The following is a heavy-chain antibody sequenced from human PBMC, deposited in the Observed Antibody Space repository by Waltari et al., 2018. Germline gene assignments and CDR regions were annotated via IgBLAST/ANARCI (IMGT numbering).Heavy chain of an antibody. Sequence: QVQLQESGPGLVKPSQTLSLTCTVSGGSISSGGYYWRWIRQHPGKGLEWIGYIYYSGSTYYNPSLKSRVTISVDTSKNQFSLKLSSVTAADTAVYYCAREVGIAGSSKGAFDIWGQGTMVTVSS. V-gene: IGHV4-31*03. CDR3: AREVGIAGSSKGAFDI. CDR2: IYYSGST. J-gene: IGHJ3*02. CDR1: GGSISSGGYY. D-gene: IGHD6-13*01.